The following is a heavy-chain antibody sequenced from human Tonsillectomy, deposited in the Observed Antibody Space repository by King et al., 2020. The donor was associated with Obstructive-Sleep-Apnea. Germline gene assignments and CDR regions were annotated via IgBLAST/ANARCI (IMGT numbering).Heavy chain of an antibody. V-gene: IGHV4-34*01. CDR2: INHSGIT. CDR1: GGSFSAYY. D-gene: IGHD3-22*01. J-gene: IGHJ3*02. Sequence: VQLQQWGAGLLRPSETLSLTCAVYGGSFSAYYWNWIRQPPGKGREWIGEINHSGITNYNPSLKSRVTISEDTSTNQSSLKLRPVTAADTAVYYCARGDTYYYDSSVYYRTDAFDIWGQGTMVTVSS. CDR3: ARGDTYYYDSSVYYRTDAFDI.